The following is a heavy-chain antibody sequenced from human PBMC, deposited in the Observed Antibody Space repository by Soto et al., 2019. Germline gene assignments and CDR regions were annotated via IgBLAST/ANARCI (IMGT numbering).Heavy chain of an antibody. D-gene: IGHD3-10*01. J-gene: IGHJ6*02. CDR1: GFAFSSYE. V-gene: IGHV3-48*03. Sequence: EVQLVESGGGLVQPGGSLRLSCTASGFAFSSYEMNWVRQAPGKGPVWVSYISSTSATIHYVDSVKGRFTISRDNAKNSVYLQMNSLRADDSAIYYCARAAGIMTRGFHGMDVWGQGTTVTVSS. CDR2: ISSTSATI. CDR3: ARAAGIMTRGFHGMDV.